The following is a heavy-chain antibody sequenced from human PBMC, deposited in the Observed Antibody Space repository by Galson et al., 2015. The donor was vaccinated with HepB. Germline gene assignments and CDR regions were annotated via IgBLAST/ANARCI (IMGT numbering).Heavy chain of an antibody. J-gene: IGHJ3*02. CDR3: AKDGSSSPDAFDI. Sequence: SLRLSCAASGFTFSSYGMHWVRQAPGKGLEWVAVISYDGSNKYYADSVKGRFTISRDNSKNTLYLQMNSLRAEDTAVYYCAKDGSSSPDAFDIWGQGTMVTVSS. V-gene: IGHV3-30*18. CDR2: ISYDGSNK. CDR1: GFTFSSYG. D-gene: IGHD6-6*01.